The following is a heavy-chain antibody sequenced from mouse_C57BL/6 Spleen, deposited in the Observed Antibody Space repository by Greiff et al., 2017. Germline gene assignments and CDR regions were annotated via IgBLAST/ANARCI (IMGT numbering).Heavy chain of an antibody. D-gene: IGHD1-1*01. J-gene: IGHJ1*03. CDR1: GYTFTSYW. CDR3: ASYYYGSSWYFDV. V-gene: IGHV1-50*01. CDR2: IDPSDSYT. Sequence: QVQLQQPGAELVKPGASVKLSCKASGYTFTSYWMQWVKQRPGQGLEWIGEIDPSDSYTNYNQKFKGKATLTVDTSSSTAYMQLSSLTSEDSAVYYCASYYYGSSWYFDVWGTGTTVTVSS.